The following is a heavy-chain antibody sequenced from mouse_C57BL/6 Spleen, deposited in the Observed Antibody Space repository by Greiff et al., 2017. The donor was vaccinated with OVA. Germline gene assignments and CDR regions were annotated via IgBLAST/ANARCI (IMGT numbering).Heavy chain of an antibody. CDR1: GYSITSGYY. Sequence: DVKLQESGPGLVKPSQSLSLTCSVTGYSITSGYYWNWIRQFPGNKLEWMGYISYDGSNNYNPSLKNRISITRDTSKNQFFLKLNSVTTEDTATYYCASTTGYAMDYWGQGTSVTVSS. CDR3: ASTTGYAMDY. D-gene: IGHD1-1*01. V-gene: IGHV3-6*01. CDR2: ISYDGSN. J-gene: IGHJ4*01.